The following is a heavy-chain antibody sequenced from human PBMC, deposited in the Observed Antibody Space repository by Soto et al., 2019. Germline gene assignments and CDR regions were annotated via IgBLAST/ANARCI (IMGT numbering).Heavy chain of an antibody. CDR1: GGTFSSYA. J-gene: IGHJ6*02. CDR3: ARPQVTMVRGVKYYGMDV. Sequence: SVKVSCKASGGTFSSYAISWVRQAPGQGPEWMGGIIPIFGTANYAQKFQGRVTITADESTSTAYMELSSLRSEDTAVYYCARPQVTMVRGVKYYGMDVWGQGTTVTVSS. V-gene: IGHV1-69*13. D-gene: IGHD3-10*01. CDR2: IIPIFGTA.